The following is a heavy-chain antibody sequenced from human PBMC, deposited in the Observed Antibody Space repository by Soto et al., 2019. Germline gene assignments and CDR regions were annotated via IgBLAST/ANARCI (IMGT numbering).Heavy chain of an antibody. CDR3: ASEVPRYDSSGYFYDAFDI. CDR2: IIPIFGTA. D-gene: IGHD3-22*01. CDR1: GGTFSSYA. Sequence: SVKVSCKASGGTFSSYAISWVRQAPGQGLEWMGGIIPIFGTANYAQKFQGRVTITADESTSTAYMELSSLRSEDTAVYYCASEVPRYDSSGYFYDAFDIWGQGTMVTVSS. V-gene: IGHV1-69*13. J-gene: IGHJ3*02.